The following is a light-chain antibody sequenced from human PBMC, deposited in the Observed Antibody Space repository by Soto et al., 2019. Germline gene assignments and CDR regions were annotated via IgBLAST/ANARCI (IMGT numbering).Light chain of an antibody. CDR2: GAS. CDR3: QQYGSSPLT. Sequence: EIVLTQSPGTLSLSPGERATLSCRASQSVSSSYLAWYQQKPGQAPRLLIHGASSSATGIPDRFSGSGSGTDFSLTISRLEPEDFAVYYCQQYGSSPLTFGGGTKVEIK. J-gene: IGKJ4*01. V-gene: IGKV3-20*01. CDR1: QSVSSSY.